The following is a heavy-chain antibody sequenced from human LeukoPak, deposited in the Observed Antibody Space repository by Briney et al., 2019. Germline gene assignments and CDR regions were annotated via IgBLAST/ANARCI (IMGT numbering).Heavy chain of an antibody. CDR1: GFTFDDYA. CDR3: AKDRAAGGAFDI. Sequence: GGSLRLSCAASGFTFDDYAMHWVRQAPGKGLEWVSGISWNSGSIGYADSVKGRFTISRDNAKNSLYLQMNSLRAEDTALYYCAKDRAAGGAFDIWGQGTMVTASS. CDR2: ISWNSGSI. J-gene: IGHJ3*02. D-gene: IGHD6-13*01. V-gene: IGHV3-9*01.